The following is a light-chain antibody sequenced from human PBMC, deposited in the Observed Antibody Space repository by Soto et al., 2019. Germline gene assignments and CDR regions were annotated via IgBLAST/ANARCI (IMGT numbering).Light chain of an antibody. Sequence: QSALTQPASVSGSPGQSITISGTGTSSDVGGYNYVSWYQQHPGKAPKLMIYEVSNRPSGVSNRFSGSKSGNTASLTISGLQAEDEADYYCISYTSRSTPYVFGTGTKLTVL. CDR2: EVS. CDR1: SSDVGGYNY. V-gene: IGLV2-14*01. CDR3: ISYTSRSTPYV. J-gene: IGLJ1*01.